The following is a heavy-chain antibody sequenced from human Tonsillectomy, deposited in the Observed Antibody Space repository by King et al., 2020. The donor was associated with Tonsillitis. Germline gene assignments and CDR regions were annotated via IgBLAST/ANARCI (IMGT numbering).Heavy chain of an antibody. D-gene: IGHD1-1*01. CDR1: GYTFTDYY. CDR3: AREKPRTGSFDS. CDR2: VYPSSQTT. V-gene: IGHV1-46*01. Sequence: VQLVESGPEVRRPGASVQVSCKAAGYTFTDYYLHWVRQAPGQGPEYLGVVYPSSQTTGTVPRFQGRVILTWDTSTTTVYMELTGLRSDDTALYYCAREKPRTGSFDSWGQGSLVTVSS. J-gene: IGHJ4*02.